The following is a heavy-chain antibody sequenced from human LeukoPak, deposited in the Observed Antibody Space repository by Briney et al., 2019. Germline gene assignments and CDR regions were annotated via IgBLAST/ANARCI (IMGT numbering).Heavy chain of an antibody. CDR3: ARGRGGSYHY. J-gene: IGHJ4*02. CDR2: INTDGSTT. Sequence: GGSLRLSCAASGFTFSNDRMHGVRQAPGKGLVWVSRINTDGSTTTYADSVKGRFTISRDNAKNTLYLQMNSLRVEDTAVYYCARGRGGSYHYWGQGTLVTVSS. V-gene: IGHV3-74*01. D-gene: IGHD1-26*01. CDR1: GFTFSNDR.